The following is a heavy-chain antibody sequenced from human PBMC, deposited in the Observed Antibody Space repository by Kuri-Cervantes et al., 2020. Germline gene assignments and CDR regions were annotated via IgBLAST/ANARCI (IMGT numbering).Heavy chain of an antibody. CDR1: GFTFSSYS. Sequence: GGSLRLSCAASGFTFSSYSMNWVRQAPGKGLEWVSSISSSSSYIYYANSVKGRFTISRDNAKNSLYLQMNSLRAEDTAVHYCARGGGTFGGVIARGWYYFDYWGQGTLVTVSS. V-gene: IGHV3-21*01. D-gene: IGHD3-16*02. CDR3: ARGGGTFGGVIARGWYYFDY. CDR2: ISSSSSYI. J-gene: IGHJ4*02.